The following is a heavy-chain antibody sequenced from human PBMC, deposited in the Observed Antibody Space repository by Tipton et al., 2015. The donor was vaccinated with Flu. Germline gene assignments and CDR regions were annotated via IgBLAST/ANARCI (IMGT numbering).Heavy chain of an antibody. Sequence: QLVQSGGGVVQPGRSLRLSCAASGFTFSSYAMHWVRQAPGKGLEWVAGIWYDGSNKYYADSVKGRFTISRDNSKNTLYLQMNSLRAEDTAVYYCARGYDILTDGGGYFDYWGQGTPVTVSS. CDR3: ARGYDILTDGGGYFDY. J-gene: IGHJ4*02. D-gene: IGHD3-9*01. CDR1: GFTFSSYA. V-gene: IGHV3-33*01. CDR2: IWYDGSNK.